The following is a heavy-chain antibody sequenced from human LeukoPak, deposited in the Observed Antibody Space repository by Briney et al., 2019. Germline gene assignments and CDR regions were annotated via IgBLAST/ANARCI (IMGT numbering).Heavy chain of an antibody. CDR3: AIFPVPAAMDADY. V-gene: IGHV4-30-4*08. CDR2: IHYSGST. Sequence: PSQTLSLTCTVSGGSISSGDYYWSWIRQPPGKGLEWIGYIHYSGSTYYNPSPKSRVTISVDTSKNQFSLKLSSVTAADTAVYYCAIFPVPAAMDADYWGQGTLVTVSS. CDR1: GGSISSGDYY. J-gene: IGHJ4*02. D-gene: IGHD2-2*01.